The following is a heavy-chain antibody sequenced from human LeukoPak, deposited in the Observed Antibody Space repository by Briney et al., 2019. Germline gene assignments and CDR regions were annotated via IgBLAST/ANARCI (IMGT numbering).Heavy chain of an antibody. D-gene: IGHD2-2*01. CDR2: ISSSSYI. CDR1: GFTFSSYS. CDR3: AREVREYQLLGSIDY. V-gene: IGHV3-21*01. J-gene: IGHJ4*02. Sequence: PGGSLRLSCAASGFTFSSYSMNWVRQAPGKGLEWVSFISSSSYIYYADSVKGRFTISRDNAKNPLYLQMNSLRAEDTAVYYCAREVREYQLLGSIDYWGQGTLVTVSS.